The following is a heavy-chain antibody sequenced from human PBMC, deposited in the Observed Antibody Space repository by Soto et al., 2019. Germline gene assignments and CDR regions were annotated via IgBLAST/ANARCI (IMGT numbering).Heavy chain of an antibody. V-gene: IGHV4-59*01. Sequence: SETLSLTCTVSGASMRDYYWSWIRQPPGMGLEWIGYIYYSGTSNHNPSLKSRVTLSVDTSKKQFSQKLSSATTADTAVYYCARGRISATTAHFDYWGQGALVTVSS. CDR2: IYYSGTS. J-gene: IGHJ4*02. CDR3: ARGRISATTAHFDY. CDR1: GASMRDYY. D-gene: IGHD4-4*01.